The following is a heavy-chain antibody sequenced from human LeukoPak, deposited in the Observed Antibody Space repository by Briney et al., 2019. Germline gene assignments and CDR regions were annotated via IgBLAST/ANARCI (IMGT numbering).Heavy chain of an antibody. CDR1: GYTFTSYG. J-gene: IGHJ6*02. Sequence: ASVKVSCKASGYTFTSYGISWVRQAPGQGLEWMGWISAYNGNTNYAQKLQGRVTMTTDTSTSTAYMELRSLGSDDTAGYYCARERITIFGVVTHNYSYGMDVWGQGTTVTV. CDR3: ARERITIFGVVTHNYSYGMDV. V-gene: IGHV1-18*01. CDR2: ISAYNGNT. D-gene: IGHD3-3*01.